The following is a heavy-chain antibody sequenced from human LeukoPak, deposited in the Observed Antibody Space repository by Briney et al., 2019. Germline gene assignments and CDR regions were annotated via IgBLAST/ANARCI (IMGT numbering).Heavy chain of an antibody. V-gene: IGHV4-39*07. D-gene: IGHD3-10*01. J-gene: IGHJ4*02. CDR1: GGSISSSSYY. CDR2: IYYSGST. Sequence: PSQTLSLTCTVSGGSISSSSYYWGWIRQPPGKGLEWIGSIYYSGSTYYNPSLKSRVTISVDTSKNQFSLKLSSVTAADTAVYYCARGLARGAVRGVIMNFDYWGQGTLVTVSS. CDR3: ARGLARGAVRGVIMNFDY.